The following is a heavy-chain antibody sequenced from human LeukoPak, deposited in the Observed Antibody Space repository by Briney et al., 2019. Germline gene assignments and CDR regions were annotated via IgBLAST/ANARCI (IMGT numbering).Heavy chain of an antibody. CDR2: IYYSGST. J-gene: IGHJ4*02. D-gene: IGHD6-13*01. Sequence: KPSETLSLTCTVSGGSISSYYWSWIRQPAGKGLEWIGYIYYSGSTNYNPSLKSRVTISVDTSKNQFSLKLNSVTAADTAVYYCARQGGYSSSPDFWGQGTLVTVSS. CDR1: GGSISSYY. CDR3: ARQGGYSSSPDF. V-gene: IGHV4-59*08.